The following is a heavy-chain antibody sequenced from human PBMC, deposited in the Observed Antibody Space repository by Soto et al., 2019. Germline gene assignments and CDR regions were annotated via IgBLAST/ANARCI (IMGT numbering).Heavy chain of an antibody. D-gene: IGHD3-16*01. J-gene: IGHJ4*02. Sequence: QVQLQESGPGLVKPSQTLSLTCTVSGSSMSSGGYYWSRIRQHPGKGLEWIGYIYYSGSTYYNPSLKSRVTISVDTSKNQFSLKLSSVTAADAAVYYCARLSNPWGNSVMDYWGQGTLVTVSS. CDR1: GSSMSSGGYY. CDR2: IYYSGST. CDR3: ARLSNPWGNSVMDY. V-gene: IGHV4-31*03.